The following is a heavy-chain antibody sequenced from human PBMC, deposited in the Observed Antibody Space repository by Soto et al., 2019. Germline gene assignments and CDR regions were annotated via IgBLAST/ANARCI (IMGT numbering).Heavy chain of an antibody. Sequence: EVQLLESGGGLAQPGESLTLSCAASGFMFSGYAMSWVRQAPGKGLEWVSAVSNSGTSTSYADSVKGRLTISRDNSKNTLYLQMSSLGAEDTALYYCVKDLAASGWFAPWGQGTLVIVSS. V-gene: IGHV3-23*01. J-gene: IGHJ5*02. CDR1: GFMFSGYA. CDR2: VSNSGTST. D-gene: IGHD2-15*01. CDR3: VKDLAASGWFAP.